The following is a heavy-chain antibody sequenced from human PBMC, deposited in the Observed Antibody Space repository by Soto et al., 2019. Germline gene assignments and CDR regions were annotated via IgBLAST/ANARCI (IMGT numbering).Heavy chain of an antibody. V-gene: IGHV3-30*04. Sequence: PGGSLRLSCAASGFTFSSYAMHWVRQAPGKGLEYVSVISYDGSNKYYADSVKGRFTISRDNSKNTLYLQMNSLRAEDTAVYYCAKDQLLPWSYYYGMDVWGQGTTVTVSS. D-gene: IGHD2-21*02. J-gene: IGHJ6*02. CDR2: ISYDGSNK. CDR1: GFTFSSYA. CDR3: AKDQLLPWSYYYGMDV.